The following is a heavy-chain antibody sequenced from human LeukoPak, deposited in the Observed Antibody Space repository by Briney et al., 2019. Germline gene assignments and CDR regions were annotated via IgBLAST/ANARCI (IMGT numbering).Heavy chain of an antibody. CDR1: GGSLSAYY. CDR2: INHGGSA. V-gene: IGHV4-34*01. D-gene: IGHD4-23*01. CDR3: ARYLDYGGNSRVFQH. J-gene: IGHJ1*01. Sequence: SDTLSLTCAVYGGSLSAYYWTWIRQPPGKGLEWIGEINHGGSANYNPSLKSRVTISIDTSKNQFSLKLSSVTAADTAFYYCARYLDYGGNSRVFQHWGQGTLVTVSS.